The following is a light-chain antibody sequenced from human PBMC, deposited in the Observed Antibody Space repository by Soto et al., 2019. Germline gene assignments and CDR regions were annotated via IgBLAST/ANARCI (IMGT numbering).Light chain of an antibody. J-gene: IGLJ1*01. CDR1: SSDVGGYNY. Sequence: QSALTQPRSVSGSPGQSVTISCTGTSSDVGGYNYVSWYQQHSGQAPKVMIYDVSTRPSGVPDRLSGSKSGNTASLTISGLQAEDEADYYCCSYAGSSSYVFGAGTKLTVL. CDR3: CSYAGSSSYV. V-gene: IGLV2-11*01. CDR2: DVS.